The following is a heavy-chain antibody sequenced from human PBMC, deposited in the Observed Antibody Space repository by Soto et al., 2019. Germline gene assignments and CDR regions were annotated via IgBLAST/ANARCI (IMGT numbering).Heavy chain of an antibody. CDR1: GFTFSNAW. J-gene: IGHJ4*02. CDR2: IKSKTDGGTT. D-gene: IGHD3-22*01. V-gene: IGHV3-15*01. Sequence: GGSLRLSCAASGFTFSNAWMSWVRQAPGKGLEWVARIKSKTDGGTTDYAAPVKGRFTISRDDSKNTLYLQMNSLKTEDTAVYYCATRAYYYDSWGQGTLVTVSS. CDR3: ATRAYYYDS.